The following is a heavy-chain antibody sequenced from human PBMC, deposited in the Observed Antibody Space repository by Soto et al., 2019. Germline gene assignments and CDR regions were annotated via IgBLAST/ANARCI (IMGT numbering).Heavy chain of an antibody. CDR2: ISKDGSNK. V-gene: IGHV3-30*18. Sequence: PGGSLRLACAASGFTVSSYAMHWVRQAPGKGLEWVAVISKDGSNKYYGDSVKGRFTISRDSSKNTLYVQMNSLRAEDTAVYYCAKETGPQGGFDYWGQGILVTVSS. CDR1: GFTVSSYA. D-gene: IGHD3-9*01. J-gene: IGHJ4*02. CDR3: AKETGPQGGFDY.